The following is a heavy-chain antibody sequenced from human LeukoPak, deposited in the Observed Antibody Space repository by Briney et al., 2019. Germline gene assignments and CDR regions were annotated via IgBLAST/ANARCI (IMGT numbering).Heavy chain of an antibody. CDR2: IYYSGNT. V-gene: IGHV4-30-4*01. J-gene: IGHJ4*02. CDR3: ARDLAPGTRGYPHFDY. CDR1: GGSISNGDYY. Sequence: PSETLSLTCSVSGGSISNGDYYWSWIRQPPGKGLEWIGYIYYSGNTYYNPSLKSRVAISADLSKNQFSLRLSSVTAADTAVYYCARDLAPGTRGYPHFDYWGQGTLVTVSS. D-gene: IGHD3-22*01.